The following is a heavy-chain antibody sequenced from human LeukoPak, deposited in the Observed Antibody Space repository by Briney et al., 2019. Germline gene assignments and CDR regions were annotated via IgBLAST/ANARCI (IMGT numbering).Heavy chain of an antibody. Sequence: GRSLRLSCAASGFTFSSYGMHWVRQAPGKGLEWVAVISYDGSNKYYADSVKGRFTISRDNSKNTLYLQMNSLRAEDTAVYYCARDRRYCSSTSCYTRGYYYYGMDVWSQGTTVTVSS. D-gene: IGHD2-2*02. CDR1: GFTFSSYG. CDR3: ARDRRYCSSTSCYTRGYYYYGMDV. V-gene: IGHV3-30*03. CDR2: ISYDGSNK. J-gene: IGHJ6*02.